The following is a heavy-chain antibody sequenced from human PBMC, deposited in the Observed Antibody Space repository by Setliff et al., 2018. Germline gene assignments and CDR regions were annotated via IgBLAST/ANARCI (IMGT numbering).Heavy chain of an antibody. CDR2: INNGGVSA. D-gene: IGHD4-17*01. CDR3: AKDRVPDGVWDFDY. V-gene: IGHV3-23*01. J-gene: IGHJ4*02. Sequence: GGSLRLSCVTSGFAFTSYDMTWVRQAPGKGLEWVASINNGGVSADYTDSVKGRFTISRDNSRNVVYLQMNNLRVEDTALYYCAKDRVPDGVWDFDYWGQGTLVTVSS. CDR1: GFAFTSYD.